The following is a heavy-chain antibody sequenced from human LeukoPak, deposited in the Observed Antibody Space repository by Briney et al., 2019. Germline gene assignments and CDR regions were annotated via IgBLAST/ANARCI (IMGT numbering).Heavy chain of an antibody. D-gene: IGHD4-17*01. CDR3: ARDSTPYGHSGY. V-gene: IGHV4-59*01. CDR2: IYYSGTT. CDR1: GGSISNYY. Sequence: SETLSLTCTVSGGSISNYYWSWIRQSPGKGLEWIGYIYYSGTTNFNPSLRSRVTISVDTSKNQFSLKMSSVTAADTAVYYCARDSTPYGHSGYWGQGTLVTVSP. J-gene: IGHJ4*02.